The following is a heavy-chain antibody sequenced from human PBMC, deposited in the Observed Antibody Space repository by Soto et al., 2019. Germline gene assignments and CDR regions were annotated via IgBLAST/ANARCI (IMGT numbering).Heavy chain of an antibody. Sequence: QVQLQQWGAGLLKPSETLSLTCAVYGGSFSGYYWSWIRQPPGKGLEWIGEINHSGSTNYDPSLKGRVTISVDTSKNQFSLKLSSVNAAVTAVYYCARGLWLHYDYIWGSYRPKGYFDYWGQGTLVTVSS. CDR3: ARGLWLHYDYIWGSYRPKGYFDY. D-gene: IGHD3-16*02. V-gene: IGHV4-34*01. CDR1: GGSFSGYY. CDR2: INHSGST. J-gene: IGHJ4*02.